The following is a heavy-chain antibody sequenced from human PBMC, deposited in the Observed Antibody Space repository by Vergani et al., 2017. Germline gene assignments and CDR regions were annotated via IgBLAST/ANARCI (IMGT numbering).Heavy chain of an antibody. J-gene: IGHJ3*02. CDR2: ISSSSSYI. D-gene: IGHD1-26*01. V-gene: IGHV3-21*01. CDR3: ARDMVGMDGGSYYRSDAFDI. CDR1: GFTFSSYS. Sequence: EVQLVESGGGLVKPGGSLRLSCAASGFTFSSYSMNWVRQAPGKGLEWVSSISSSSSYIYYADSVKGRFTISRDNAKNSLYLKMNSLRAEDTAVYYCARDMVGMDGGSYYRSDAFDIWGQGTMVTVSS.